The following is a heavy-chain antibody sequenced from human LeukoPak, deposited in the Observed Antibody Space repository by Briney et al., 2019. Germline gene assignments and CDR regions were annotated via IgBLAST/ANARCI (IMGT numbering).Heavy chain of an antibody. J-gene: IGHJ4*02. Sequence: PGGSLRLSCAASGFTFSSYEMNWVRQAPGKGLEWVSYISSSGSTIYYADSVKGRFTISRDNAKNSLYLQMNSLRAEDTAVYYCARVRGDCSSTSCYTGDLDFWGQGTLVTVSS. CDR2: ISSSGSTI. CDR3: ARVRGDCSSTSCYTGDLDF. CDR1: GFTFSSYE. V-gene: IGHV3-48*03. D-gene: IGHD2-2*02.